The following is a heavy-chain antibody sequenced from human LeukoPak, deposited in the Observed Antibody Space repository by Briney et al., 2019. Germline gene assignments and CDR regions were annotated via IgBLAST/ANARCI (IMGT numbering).Heavy chain of an antibody. CDR1: GYSFTDYY. V-gene: IGHV1-2*02. Sequence: ASVKVSCKTGYSFTDYYIHWVRQAPGKGLEWMGWIIPNSGDTNYAQKFQGRVTMTRDTSISTAYLEPRGLKSDDTAVYYCATPFTPFGYWGQGTLVTVSS. CDR2: IIPNSGDT. J-gene: IGHJ4*02. CDR3: ATPFTPFGY.